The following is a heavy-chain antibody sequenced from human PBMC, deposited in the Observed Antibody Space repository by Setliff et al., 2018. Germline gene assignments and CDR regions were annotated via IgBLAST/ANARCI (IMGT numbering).Heavy chain of an antibody. CDR2: INHSGST. D-gene: IGHD3-3*01. J-gene: IGHJ3*02. CDR1: GGSFSGYY. V-gene: IGHV4-34*01. CDR3: ARDYTYYDFWSGPSSDAFDI. Sequence: KPSETLSLTCAVYGGSFSGYYWSWIRQPPGKGLEWIGEINHSGSTNYNPSLKSRVTISVDTSKNQFSLKLSSVTAADTAVYYCARDYTYYDFWSGPSSDAFDIWGQGTMVTVSS.